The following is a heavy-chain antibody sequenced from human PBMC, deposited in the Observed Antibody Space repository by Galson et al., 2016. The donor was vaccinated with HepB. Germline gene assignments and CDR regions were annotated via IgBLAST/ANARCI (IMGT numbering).Heavy chain of an antibody. CDR2: IMSVFCSA. J-gene: IGHJ5*02. CDR3: ARGGHVAVAAVHNWFDP. Sequence: SVNVSCKASGGVFSTFALSWVRQAPGQGLEWMGGIMSVFCSANYAQKFHGRVTSSADEATSTTYMELTSLTPDATAVYYCARGGHVAVAAVHNWFDPWGQGTLVIVSS. D-gene: IGHD2-15*01. V-gene: IGHV1-69*13. CDR1: GGVFSTFA.